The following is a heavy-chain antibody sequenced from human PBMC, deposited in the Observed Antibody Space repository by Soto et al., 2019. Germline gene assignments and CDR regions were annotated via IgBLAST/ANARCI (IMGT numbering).Heavy chain of an antibody. J-gene: IGHJ4*01. V-gene: IGHV1-69*01. CDR2: IIPMFGTA. Sequence: QVQLVQSGAEVRKPGSSVKVSCKASGGTFSRHAISWVRQAPGQGLEWMGGIIPMFGTANHAQKFQGRVTIIADEYTSTAYMELSSLRSEDTAIYYCARGWGYDSSDYYYAYWGQGTVVIVSS. CDR3: ARGWGYDSSDYYYAY. D-gene: IGHD3-22*01. CDR1: GGTFSRHA.